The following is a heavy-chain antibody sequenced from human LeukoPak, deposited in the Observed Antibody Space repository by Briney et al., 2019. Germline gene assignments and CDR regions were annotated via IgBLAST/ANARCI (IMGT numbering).Heavy chain of an antibody. J-gene: IGHJ4*02. CDR1: GFTFSDYA. Sequence: GGSLRLSCAASGFTFSDYAMHWVRQAPGKGLEWVSSISSSSSYIYYADSVKGRFTISRDNAKNSLYLQMNSLRAEDTAVYYCARDYDSSGYVFDYWGQGTLVTVSS. CDR2: ISSSSSYI. D-gene: IGHD3-22*01. CDR3: ARDYDSSGYVFDY. V-gene: IGHV3-21*01.